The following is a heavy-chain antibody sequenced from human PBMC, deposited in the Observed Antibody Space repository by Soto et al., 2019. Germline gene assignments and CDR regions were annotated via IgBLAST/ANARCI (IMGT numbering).Heavy chain of an antibody. D-gene: IGHD3-22*01. V-gene: IGHV1-69*13. CDR2: IIPIFGTA. CDR1: GGTFSSYA. CDR3: ASAPGYYYDSSGYPLSYYFDY. J-gene: IGHJ4*02. Sequence: ASVKVSCKASGGTFSSYAISWVRQAPGQGLEWMGGIIPIFGTANYAQKFQGRVTITADESTSTAYMELSSLRSEDTAVYYCASAPGYYYDSSGYPLSYYFDYWGQGTRVTVSS.